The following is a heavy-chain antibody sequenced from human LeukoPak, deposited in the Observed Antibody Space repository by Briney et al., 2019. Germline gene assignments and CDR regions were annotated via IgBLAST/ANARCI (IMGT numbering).Heavy chain of an antibody. CDR3: ARAGYSGSYSYYYYYYMDV. J-gene: IGHJ6*03. Sequence: SETLSLTCAVYGGSFSGYYWSWIRQPPGKGLEWIGYIYYSGSTNYNPSLKSRVTISVDTSKNQFSLKLSSVTAADTAVYYCARAGYSGSYSYYYYYYMDVWGKGTTVTVSS. V-gene: IGHV4-59*01. CDR2: IYYSGST. CDR1: GGSFSGYY. D-gene: IGHD1-26*01.